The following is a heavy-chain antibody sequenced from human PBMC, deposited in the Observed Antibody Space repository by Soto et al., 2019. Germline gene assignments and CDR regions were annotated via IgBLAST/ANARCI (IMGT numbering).Heavy chain of an antibody. CDR2: INQSGST. D-gene: IGHD2-21*01. J-gene: IGHJ4*02. V-gene: IGHV4-34*01. CDR1: GGSFSEYY. Sequence: QVQLQQWGAGLLRPSETLSLTCAVYGGSFSEYYWSWIRQPPGKGLEWIGEINQSGSTNYNPSLKCRVTLSLDTSKTQFSLKLSSVTAADTALYYCASGRFPRRGYFDYWGQGTLVTVSS. CDR3: ASGRFPRRGYFDY.